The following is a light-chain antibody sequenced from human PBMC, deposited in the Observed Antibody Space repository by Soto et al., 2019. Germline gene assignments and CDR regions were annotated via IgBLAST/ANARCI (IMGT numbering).Light chain of an antibody. Sequence: IVMTQSPATLSVSPGERATLSCRASQSVSTNLAWYQLRPGQAPRLLIYGSSTRATGIPARFSGSGSGTAFPLTITSLQSEDFAVYFCQQYSNWPRPFGQGTKV. V-gene: IGKV3-15*01. J-gene: IGKJ1*01. CDR3: QQYSNWPRP. CDR1: QSVSTN. CDR2: GSS.